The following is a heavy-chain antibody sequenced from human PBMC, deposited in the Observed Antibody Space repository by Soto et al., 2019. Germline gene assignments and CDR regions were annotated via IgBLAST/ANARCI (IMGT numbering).Heavy chain of an antibody. Sequence: GGTLRLSCAASGFTFSGYWMSWVRQAPGKGLEWVANIKQDGSEKYYVDSVKGRFTISRDNAKKSLYLQMNSLRAEDTAVYYCARGEYQLPSYWGQGTLVTVSS. CDR2: IKQDGSEK. D-gene: IGHD2-2*01. CDR1: GFTFSGYW. CDR3: ARGEYQLPSY. V-gene: IGHV3-7*01. J-gene: IGHJ4*02.